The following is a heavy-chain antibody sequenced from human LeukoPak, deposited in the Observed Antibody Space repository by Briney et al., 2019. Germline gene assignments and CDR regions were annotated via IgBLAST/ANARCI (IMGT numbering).Heavy chain of an antibody. V-gene: IGHV1-18*01. CDR1: GYTFTSYG. J-gene: IGHJ5*02. CDR3: ARVKDCSSTSCPKGRWFDP. CDR2: ISAYNGNT. Sequence: ASVKVSCKASGYTFTSYGISWVRQAPGQGLEWMGWISAYNGNTNYAQKLQGRVTMTTDTSTSTAYMELRSLRSDDTAVYYYARVKDCSSTSCPKGRWFDPWGQGTLVTVSS. D-gene: IGHD2-2*01.